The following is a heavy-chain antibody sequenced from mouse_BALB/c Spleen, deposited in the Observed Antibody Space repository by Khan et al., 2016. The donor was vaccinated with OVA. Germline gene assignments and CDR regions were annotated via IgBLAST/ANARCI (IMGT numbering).Heavy chain of an antibody. CDR2: ISTYSGNT. V-gene: IGHV1S137*01. D-gene: IGHD2-3*01. CDR3: TRPAYDGYYDY. J-gene: IGHJ2*01. Sequence: QVQLKQSGPELVRPGVSVKISCKGSGYTFTDYAMHWVKQSHAKSLEWIGLISTYSGNTNYQQKFKGKATMTVDKSSSTAYMELARLTSEDSAIYYCTRPAYDGYYDYWGQGTTLTVSS. CDR1: GYTFTDYA.